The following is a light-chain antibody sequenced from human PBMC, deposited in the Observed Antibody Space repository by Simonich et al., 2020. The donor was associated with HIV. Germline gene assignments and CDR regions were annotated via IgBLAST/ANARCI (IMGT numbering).Light chain of an antibody. V-gene: IGKV3-11*01. CDR2: DAS. CDR3: QQRSNWPST. J-gene: IGKJ4*01. CDR1: QSVSSY. Sequence: EIVMTQSPATLSVSPGERAPLSCRASQSVSSYLAWFQQKPGQAPRLLIYDASNRATGIPARFSGSGSGTDFTLTISSLEPEDFAVYYCQQRSNWPSTFGGGTKVEIK.